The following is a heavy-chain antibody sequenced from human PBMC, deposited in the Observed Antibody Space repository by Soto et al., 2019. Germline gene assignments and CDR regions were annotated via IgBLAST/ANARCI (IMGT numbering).Heavy chain of an antibody. J-gene: IGHJ4*02. D-gene: IGHD3-3*01. Sequence: EVQLVESGGGLVKPGGSLRLSCAASGFTFSNAWMSWVRQAPGKGLEWVGRIKSKTDGGTTDYAAPMKGRFTISRDDSKNTLYLQMNSLKTEDTAVYYCTTSRDFWSGYYDYWGQGTLVTVSS. CDR1: GFTFSNAW. CDR3: TTSRDFWSGYYDY. V-gene: IGHV3-15*01. CDR2: IKSKTDGGTT.